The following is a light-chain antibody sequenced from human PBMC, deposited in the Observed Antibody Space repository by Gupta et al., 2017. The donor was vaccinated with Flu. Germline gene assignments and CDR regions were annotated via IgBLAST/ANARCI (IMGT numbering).Light chain of an antibody. CDR1: QSISSW. V-gene: IGKV1-5*03. J-gene: IGKJ2*01. Sequence: DIQLTQSPSTLSASVGDRVTITCRASQSISSWLAWYQHKPGKAPKLLIYKASSGEIGIPSRFSGSGSGTEFTLTISSLQPDDFALYYCQQYNSWSQTFGQGTSLEIK. CDR2: KAS. CDR3: QQYNSWSQT.